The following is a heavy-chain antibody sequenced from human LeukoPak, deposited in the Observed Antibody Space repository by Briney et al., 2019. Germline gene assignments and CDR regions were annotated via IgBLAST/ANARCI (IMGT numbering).Heavy chain of an antibody. CDR2: LKQDGSEK. V-gene: IGHV3-7*01. D-gene: IGHD6-19*01. J-gene: IGHJ3*02. CDR3: ARQIGWRDAFDI. CDR1: GFTFSSYW. Sequence: PGGSLRLSCAASGFTFSSYWMSWVRQAPGQGLEWVASLKQDGSEKYYVDSVKGRFTISRDNAKTSLYLQMNSLRAEDTAVYYCARQIGWRDAFDIWGQGTVVIVSS.